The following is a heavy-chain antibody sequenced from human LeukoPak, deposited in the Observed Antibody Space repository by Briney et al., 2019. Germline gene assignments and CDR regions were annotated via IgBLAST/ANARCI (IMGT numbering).Heavy chain of an antibody. J-gene: IGHJ3*02. Sequence: ASVKVSCKSSGYTFTDYYMHWVRQTPGQGPEWMGWINPHSGTTKSAQQFQGRVTMTRDTSITTAYMELSRLTADDTTVYYCAREGKTDAFDIWGQGTMVTVSS. CDR1: GYTFTDYY. V-gene: IGHV1-2*02. CDR3: AREGKTDAFDI. CDR2: INPHSGTT.